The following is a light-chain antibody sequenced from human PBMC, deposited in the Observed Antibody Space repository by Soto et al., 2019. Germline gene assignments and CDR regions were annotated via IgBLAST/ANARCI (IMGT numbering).Light chain of an antibody. Sequence: EIVLTQSPGTLSLSPGERATLSCRASETVRNNYLAWYQQKPGQAPRLLIYNSSTRPTGIPDRFSGSGSGTDCTLTISRLEPEDFAQYFCQQYRDLPQTFGQGTRVEIK. V-gene: IGKV3-20*01. CDR3: QQYRDLPQT. CDR1: ETVRNNY. J-gene: IGKJ1*01. CDR2: NSS.